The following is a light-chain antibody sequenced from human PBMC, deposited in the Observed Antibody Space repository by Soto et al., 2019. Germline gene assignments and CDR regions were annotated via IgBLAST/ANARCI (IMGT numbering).Light chain of an antibody. CDR1: QSITSNF. CDR2: GAS. V-gene: IGKV3-20*01. CDR3: QQYGRSPLMYA. J-gene: IGKJ2*01. Sequence: EIVLTQSPGTLSLSPGERATLSCRASQSITSNFLAWYQQTPGQAPRLLIYGASTRAAGVPVRFSGSGSGTDFTLTITRLEPEDFAVYYCQQYGRSPLMYAFGQGTKLGV.